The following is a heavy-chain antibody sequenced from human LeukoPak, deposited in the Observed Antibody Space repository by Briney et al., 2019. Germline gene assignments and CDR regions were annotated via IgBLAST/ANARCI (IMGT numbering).Heavy chain of an antibody. D-gene: IGHD3-10*01. CDR1: GFTFSSYW. CDR2: IKQDGSEK. CDR3: ARGENYGSGSYYMDY. Sequence: GGSLRLSCAASGFTFSSYWMSWVRQAPGKGLEWVANIKQDGSEKYYVDSVKGQFTISRDNAKNSLYLQMNSLRAEDTAVYYCARGENYGSGSYYMDYWGQGTLVTVSS. V-gene: IGHV3-7*01. J-gene: IGHJ4*02.